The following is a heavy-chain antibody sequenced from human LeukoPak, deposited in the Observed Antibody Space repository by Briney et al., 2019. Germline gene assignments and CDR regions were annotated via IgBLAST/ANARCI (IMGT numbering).Heavy chain of an antibody. D-gene: IGHD7-27*01. CDR3: ARDRLGQFDY. J-gene: IGHJ4*02. Sequence: ARSLRLSCTASGFNFNTHMHWVRQAPGKGLEWVANIKQDGSEKYYVDSVKGRFTISRDNAKNSLYLQMNSLRAEDTTVYYCARDRLGQFDYWGQGTLVTVSS. CDR1: GFNFNTH. V-gene: IGHV3-7*03. CDR2: IKQDGSEK.